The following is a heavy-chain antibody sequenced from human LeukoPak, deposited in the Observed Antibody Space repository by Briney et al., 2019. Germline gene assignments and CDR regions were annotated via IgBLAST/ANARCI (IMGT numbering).Heavy chain of an antibody. CDR1: AFTFSSYA. D-gene: IGHD6-19*01. Sequence: GGSLRLSCAASAFTFSSYAMSWVRQAPGTGLEWVSGVSGSGGSTYYADSVKGRFTISRDNSKNTIYLQLNSLRVEDTAEYYCAKTLRESSGREYFDLWGRGTLVTVSS. CDR3: AKTLRESSGREYFDL. CDR2: VSGSGGST. J-gene: IGHJ2*01. V-gene: IGHV3-23*01.